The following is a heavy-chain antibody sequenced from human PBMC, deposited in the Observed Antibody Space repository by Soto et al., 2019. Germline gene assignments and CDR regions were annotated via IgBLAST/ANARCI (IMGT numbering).Heavy chain of an antibody. Sequence: SLKVSCKASGGTFSSYAISWVRQAPGQGLEWMGGIIPIFGTANYAQKFQGRVTITADESTSTAYMELSSLRSEDTAVYYCARDRPITMVRDYGMDVWGQGTTVTVS. D-gene: IGHD3-10*01. CDR2: IIPIFGTA. J-gene: IGHJ6*01. CDR1: GGTFSSYA. V-gene: IGHV1-69*13. CDR3: ARDRPITMVRDYGMDV.